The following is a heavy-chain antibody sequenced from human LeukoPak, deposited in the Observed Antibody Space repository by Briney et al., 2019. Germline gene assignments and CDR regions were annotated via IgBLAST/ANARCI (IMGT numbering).Heavy chain of an antibody. Sequence: MAGGSLRLSCAASGFSFSDYYMTWIRQAPGGGLEWVSYISGSGDTIHYADSLKGRFTISRDNAQNSVYLQMNNLRGEDTALYYCARYYDSGASRGPKKTFDIWGQGTKVTVSS. V-gene: IGHV3-11*01. CDR1: GFSFSDYY. CDR2: ISGSGDTI. D-gene: IGHD3-10*01. CDR3: ARYYDSGASRGPKKTFDI. J-gene: IGHJ3*02.